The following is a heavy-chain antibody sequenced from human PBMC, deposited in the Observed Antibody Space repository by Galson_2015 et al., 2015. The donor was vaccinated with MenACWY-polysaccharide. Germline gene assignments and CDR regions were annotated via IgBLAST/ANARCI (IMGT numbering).Heavy chain of an antibody. J-gene: IGHJ4*02. Sequence: SLRLSCAASGFTFSTYWMRWVRQAPGKGLEWVAIIKQDGSEKYYVDSVKGRFTISRDNAKNSVYLQMNSLRAEDTAVYYCARERATGPYSSSYYACWGQGTLVTVSS. CDR2: IKQDGSEK. CDR3: ARERATGPYSSSYYAC. CDR1: GFTFSTYW. V-gene: IGHV3-7*01. D-gene: IGHD6-13*01.